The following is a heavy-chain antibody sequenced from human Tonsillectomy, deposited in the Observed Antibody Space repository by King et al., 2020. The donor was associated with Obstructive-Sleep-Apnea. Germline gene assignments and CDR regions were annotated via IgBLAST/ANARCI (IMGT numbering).Heavy chain of an antibody. J-gene: IGHJ4*02. CDR3: AKDDGTYCGGDCQPPLDY. D-gene: IGHD2-21*02. CDR2: ISDSGSST. CDR1: EFTFANYG. V-gene: IGHV3-23*04. Sequence: VQLVESGGGLVQPGGSLRLSCAASEFTFANYGMGWVRQAPGKGREWVSSISDSGSSTYYAGSVRGRFTISRDNSKNTLFLQMNSLRADDTAVYYCAKDDGTYCGGDCQPPLDYWGQGTLVTVSS.